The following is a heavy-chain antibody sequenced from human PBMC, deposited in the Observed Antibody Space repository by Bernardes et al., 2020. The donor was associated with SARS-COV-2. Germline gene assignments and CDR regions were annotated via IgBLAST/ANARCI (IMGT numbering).Heavy chain of an antibody. CDR1: GGSMSSYY. D-gene: IGHD1-26*01. J-gene: IGHJ4*02. V-gene: IGHV4-59*08. CDR3: ARLRADSLGGGFDS. CDR2: IYYSGST. Sequence: SETLSLTCTVSGGSMSSYYWSWIRQPPGKELEWIAYIYYSGSTDYNHSLKSRVTISIDTSKNQFSLKLSSVTAADTAMYYCARLRADSLGGGFDSWGQGTLVTVSS.